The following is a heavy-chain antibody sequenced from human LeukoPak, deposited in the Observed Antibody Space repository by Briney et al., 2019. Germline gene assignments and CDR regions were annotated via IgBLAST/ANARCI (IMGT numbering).Heavy chain of an antibody. CDR2: ISGSGVST. V-gene: IGHV3-23*01. D-gene: IGHD4-11*01. CDR1: GFTFIKYA. CDR3: AKGTVTTNYYYYYMDV. J-gene: IGHJ6*03. Sequence: GGSLRLSCAASGFTFIKYAMSWVRQAPGKGLEWVSAISGSGVSTYYADSVKGRFTISRDNSKNTLYLQMNSLRAEDTAVYYCAKGTVTTNYYYYYMDVWGKGTTVTVSS.